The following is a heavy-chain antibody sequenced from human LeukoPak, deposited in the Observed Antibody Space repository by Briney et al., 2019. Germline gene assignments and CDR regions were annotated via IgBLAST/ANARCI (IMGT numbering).Heavy chain of an antibody. CDR2: INQDASAK. Sequence: GGSLRLSCAVSGLIFSNYWMSXVXXAPGXXXEWVVNINQDASAKYYVDSVKGRXTXSRDNAKNSLYLQMNSLRAEDTAMYYCVNDYARQRGYWGQGTLVTVSS. CDR3: VNDYARQRGY. CDR1: GLIFSNYW. V-gene: IGHV3-7*01. D-gene: IGHD4-17*01. J-gene: IGHJ4*02.